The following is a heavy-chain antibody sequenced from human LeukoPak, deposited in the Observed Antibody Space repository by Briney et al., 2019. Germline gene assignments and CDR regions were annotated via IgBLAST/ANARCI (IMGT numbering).Heavy chain of an antibody. CDR1: GGTFSSYA. CDR2: IIPIFGTA. Sequence: SVKVSCKASGGTFSSYAISWVRQAPGQGLEWMGRIIPIFGTANYAQKFKGRVTITTDESTSTAYMELSSLRSEDTAVYYCARSYYYDSSGYYWVPFDYWGQGTLVTVSS. D-gene: IGHD3-22*01. J-gene: IGHJ4*02. V-gene: IGHV1-69*05. CDR3: ARSYYYDSSGYYWVPFDY.